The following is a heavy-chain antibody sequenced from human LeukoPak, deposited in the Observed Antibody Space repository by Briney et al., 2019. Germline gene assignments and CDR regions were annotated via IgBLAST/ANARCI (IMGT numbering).Heavy chain of an antibody. CDR2: IDPSDSYT. D-gene: IGHD3-22*01. CDR1: GYSFTNYW. CDR3: ARHYRYYYDSSDYYYGASGAFDI. V-gene: IGHV5-10-1*01. J-gene: IGHJ3*02. Sequence: GESLKISCKGSGYSFTNYWISWVRQMPGKGLEWMGRIDPSDSYTNYSPSFQGHVTISADKSLSTAYLQWSSLKASDTAMYYCARHYRYYYDSSDYYYGASGAFDIWGQGTMVTVSS.